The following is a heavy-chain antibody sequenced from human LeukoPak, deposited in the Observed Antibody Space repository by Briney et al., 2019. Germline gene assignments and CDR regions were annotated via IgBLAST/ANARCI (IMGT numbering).Heavy chain of an antibody. D-gene: IGHD5-24*01. CDR1: GYTFTSYA. Sequence: GASVKVPCKASGYTFTSYAISWVRQAPGQGLEWMGWISTYKGNTKYTQKLQDRVTMTTDTSTSTVYMELSSLRSEDTAVYYCARVRDGYNDAYDIWGQGTMVTVPS. CDR2: ISTYKGNT. CDR3: ARVRDGYNDAYDI. V-gene: IGHV1-18*01. J-gene: IGHJ3*02.